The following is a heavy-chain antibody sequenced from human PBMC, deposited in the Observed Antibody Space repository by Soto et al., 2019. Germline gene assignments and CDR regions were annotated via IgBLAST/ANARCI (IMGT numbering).Heavy chain of an antibody. CDR3: ARLVRYCSGGSCYFTRDAFDI. Sequence: LSLTCTDSGGSISIYYWSWIRQPPGKGLEWIGYIYYSGSTNYNPSLKSRVTISVDTSKNQFSLKLSSVTAADTAVYYCARLVRYCSGGSCYFTRDAFDIWGQGTMVTVSS. CDR2: IYYSGST. J-gene: IGHJ3*02. CDR1: GGSISIYY. V-gene: IGHV4-59*08. D-gene: IGHD2-15*01.